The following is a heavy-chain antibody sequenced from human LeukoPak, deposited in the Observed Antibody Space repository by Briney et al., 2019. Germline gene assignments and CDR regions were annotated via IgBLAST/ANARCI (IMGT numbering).Heavy chain of an antibody. Sequence: SETLSLTCTVSGGSISSYYWSWIRQPAGKGLEWIGRIYTSGSTNYNPSLKSRVTMSVDTSKNQFSLELSSVTAADTAVYYCARDSYSSSWYRFDPWGQGTLVTVSS. CDR3: ARDSYSSSWYRFDP. CDR2: IYTSGST. V-gene: IGHV4-4*07. CDR1: GGSISSYY. D-gene: IGHD6-13*01. J-gene: IGHJ5*02.